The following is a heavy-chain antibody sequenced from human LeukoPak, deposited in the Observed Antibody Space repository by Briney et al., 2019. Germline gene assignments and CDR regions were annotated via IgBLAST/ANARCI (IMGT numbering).Heavy chain of an antibody. CDR1: GYTFTGYY. CDR3: ARAVSEDSSGWTVADYFDY. CDR2: INPNSGGT. D-gene: IGHD6-19*01. Sequence: ASVKVSCKASGYTFTGYYMHWVRQAPGQGLEWMGWINPNSGGTNYAQKFQGRVTMTRDTSISTAYMELARLRSDDTAVYYCARAVSEDSSGWTVADYFDYWGQGTLVTVSS. J-gene: IGHJ4*02. V-gene: IGHV1-2*02.